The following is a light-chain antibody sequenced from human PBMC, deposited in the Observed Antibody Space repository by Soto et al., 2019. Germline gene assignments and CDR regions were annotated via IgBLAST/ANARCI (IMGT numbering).Light chain of an antibody. Sequence: EIVLKQSTATLSLSPGERATLSARARQSVSSYVAWYQQKPGQAPRLLIYGASGTATGIPDRFSGGGSGAEYTLTISSLQSEDFAVYYCQQYNKWPRTFGQGTKVDIK. CDR1: QSVSSY. CDR3: QQYNKWPRT. V-gene: IGKV3-15*01. CDR2: GAS. J-gene: IGKJ1*01.